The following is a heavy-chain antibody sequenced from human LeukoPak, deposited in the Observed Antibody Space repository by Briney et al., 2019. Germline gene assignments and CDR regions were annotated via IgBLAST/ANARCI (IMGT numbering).Heavy chain of an antibody. CDR2: YSGST. V-gene: IGHV4-59*11. CDR3: VRDRYFDN. Sequence: SETLSLTCTVSGGSFTSHYWSWIRQPPGKGLEWIGYYSGSTNYNPSLKSRATILADTSKNQFSLKLTSVTAADTAVYYCVRDRYFDNWGQGILVTVSS. CDR1: GGSFTSHY. J-gene: IGHJ4*02.